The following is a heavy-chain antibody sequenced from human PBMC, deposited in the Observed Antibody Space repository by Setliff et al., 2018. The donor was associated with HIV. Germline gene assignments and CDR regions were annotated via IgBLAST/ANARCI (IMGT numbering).Heavy chain of an antibody. V-gene: IGHV3-7*01. CDR3: ARKLRPGHGVDV. D-gene: IGHD3-10*01. CDR1: GFSFNNYW. Sequence: GGSLRLSCVASGFSFNNYWMCWVRQAPGQGLEWVANIDLDGSEKNYVESVKGRFTISRDNAENSLYLQMNSLRADDTATYYCARKLRPGHGVDVWGQGTTVTV. CDR2: IDLDGSEK. J-gene: IGHJ6*02.